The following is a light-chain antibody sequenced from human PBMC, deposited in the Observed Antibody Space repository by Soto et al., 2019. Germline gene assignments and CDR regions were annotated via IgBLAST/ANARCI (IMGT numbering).Light chain of an antibody. Sequence: QSVLTQPPSASGSPGQSVTISCTGTSSDVGSYNYVSWYQQHPGKAPKLMIYEVSKRPSGVPDRFSGSKSANTASLTVSGLQAEDEADYYCSSYAGSNNFVVFGGGTKLTVL. V-gene: IGLV2-8*01. J-gene: IGLJ2*01. CDR3: SSYAGSNNFVV. CDR2: EVS. CDR1: SSDVGSYNY.